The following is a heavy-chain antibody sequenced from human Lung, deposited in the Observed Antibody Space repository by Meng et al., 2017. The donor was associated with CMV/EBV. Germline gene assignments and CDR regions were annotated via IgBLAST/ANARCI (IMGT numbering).Heavy chain of an antibody. J-gene: IGHJ5*01. V-gene: IGHV1-2*02. CDR2: INPNSGDT. CDR3: ARGSPSDFDWLDF. Sequence: ASVKVSXKASGYTFTGHGYYVHWVRQAPGQGLEWMGWINPNSGDTKYAQKFQDRVRMTRDTSISTAYMELGSLRSDDTAVYYCARGSPSDFDWLDFWGQGTXVTVSS. CDR1: GYTFTGHGYY. D-gene: IGHD3/OR15-3a*01.